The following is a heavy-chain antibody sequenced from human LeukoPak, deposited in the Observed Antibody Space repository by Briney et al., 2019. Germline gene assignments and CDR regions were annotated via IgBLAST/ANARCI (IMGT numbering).Heavy chain of an antibody. D-gene: IGHD3-22*01. V-gene: IGHV1-69*13. J-gene: IGHJ1*01. Sequence: ASVKVSCKASGGTFFNYGVTWVRQAPGQGLEWMGGVIPVLGKAHYAQSLQGRVTITADESTSTAYVELNSLKSEDTAVYYCARRQESYDSSGYQKPRAEYFQHWGQGTLVTVSS. CDR1: GGTFFNYG. CDR2: VIPVLGKA. CDR3: ARRQESYDSSGYQKPRAEYFQH.